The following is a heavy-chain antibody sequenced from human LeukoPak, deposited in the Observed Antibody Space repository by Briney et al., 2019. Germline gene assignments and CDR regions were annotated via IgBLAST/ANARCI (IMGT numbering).Heavy chain of an antibody. CDR2: IYYSGST. J-gene: IGHJ1*01. Sequence: SETLSLTCTVSGGSISSSSYYWGWIRQPPGKGLEWIGSIYYSGSTNYNPSLKSRVTISVDTSKNQFSLKLSSVTAADTAVYYCASIDREYFQHWGQGTLVTVSS. CDR3: ASIDREYFQH. V-gene: IGHV4-39*07. CDR1: GGSISSSSYY.